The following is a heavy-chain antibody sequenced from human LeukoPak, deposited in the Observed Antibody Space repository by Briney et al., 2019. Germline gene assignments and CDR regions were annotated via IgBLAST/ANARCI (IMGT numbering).Heavy chain of an antibody. CDR3: SRIENGMSSGN. CDR1: GGTFNAYA. CDR2: FIPIYGTT. J-gene: IGHJ1*01. D-gene: IGHD3-10*01. Sequence: SVKVSCKASGGTFNAYAIVWVRQAPGQGFEWMGGFIPIYGTTNYAERFQGRVAIIADESTNTAYLELSSLTSEDTAVYFCSRIENGMSSGNWGHGTLVIVSS. V-gene: IGHV1-69*13.